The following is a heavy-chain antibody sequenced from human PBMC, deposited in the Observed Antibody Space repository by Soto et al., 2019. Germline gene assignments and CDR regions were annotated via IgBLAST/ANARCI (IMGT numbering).Heavy chain of an antibody. CDR2: MHYTGFS. Sequence: SETLSLTCSFSGDSVTSHYLTWIRQPPEKGLEWIGYMHYTGFSHYNSSLKSRVIISLDMSKSQFSLKLNSVTAADTAVYYCARFLNSGSSILSWGHGTLVTVSS. V-gene: IGHV4-59*02. CDR3: ARFLNSGSSILS. D-gene: IGHD1-26*01. J-gene: IGHJ5*01. CDR1: GDSVTSHY.